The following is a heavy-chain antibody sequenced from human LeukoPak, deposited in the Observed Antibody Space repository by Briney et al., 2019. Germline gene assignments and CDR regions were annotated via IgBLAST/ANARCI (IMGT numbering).Heavy chain of an antibody. J-gene: IGHJ4*02. Sequence: GGSLRLSCAVSGLTFRSFWMSWVRQAPGKGLEWVGFIRSKAYGGTTEYAASVKGRFTISRDDSKSIAYLQMNSLKTEDTAVYYCAGGFITGTTDYWGQGTLVTVSS. D-gene: IGHD1-20*01. CDR2: IRSKAYGGTT. V-gene: IGHV3-49*04. CDR3: AGGFITGTTDY. CDR1: GLTFRSFW.